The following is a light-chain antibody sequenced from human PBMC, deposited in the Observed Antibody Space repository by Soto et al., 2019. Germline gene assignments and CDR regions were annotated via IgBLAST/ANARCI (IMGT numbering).Light chain of an antibody. CDR2: DAS. CDR1: QSISIY. Sequence: EIVLTPSPATLSLSPGERANLSCRASQSISIYLAWYQQKPGQAPRLLIYDASNRATGIPARFSGSGSGTDFTLTISSLEPEDFAVYYCQQRRNWPPEITFGQGTRLEIK. V-gene: IGKV3-11*01. CDR3: QQRRNWPPEIT. J-gene: IGKJ5*01.